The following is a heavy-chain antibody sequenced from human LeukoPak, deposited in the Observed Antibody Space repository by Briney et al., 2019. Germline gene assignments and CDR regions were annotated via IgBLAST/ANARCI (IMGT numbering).Heavy chain of an antibody. V-gene: IGHV3-23*01. CDR2: ISASGGST. D-gene: IGHD2-21*01. Sequence: GGSLRLSCAASGFTFDSYAMSCVRQAPGKGLEWVSGISASGGSTYYTDSVKGRFTISRDNSKNTLYLQMNSLRAEDTAVYICAKDSRHLVVVGNSFDYWGQGTLVTVSS. J-gene: IGHJ4*02. CDR1: GFTFDSYA. CDR3: AKDSRHLVVVGNSFDY.